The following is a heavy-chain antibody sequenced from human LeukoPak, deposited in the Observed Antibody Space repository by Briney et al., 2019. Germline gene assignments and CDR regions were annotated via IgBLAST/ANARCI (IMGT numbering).Heavy chain of an antibody. D-gene: IGHD3-16*02. CDR1: GGSISSSTYY. J-gene: IGHJ6*03. CDR3: ARVPGLYPGSVVHYMDV. V-gene: IGHV4-30-2*01. Sequence: PSQTLSLTCTVSGGSISSSTYYWSWIRQPAGKGLEWIGYIYHSGSTYYNPSLKSRVTISVDRSKNQFSLKLSSVTAADTAVYYCARVPGLYPGSVVHYMDVWGKGTTVTVSS. CDR2: IYHSGST.